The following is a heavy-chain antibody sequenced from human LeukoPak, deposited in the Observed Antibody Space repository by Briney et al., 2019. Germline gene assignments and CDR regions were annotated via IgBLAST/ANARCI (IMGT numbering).Heavy chain of an antibody. V-gene: IGHV4-39*07. CDR2: IYYSGST. CDR3: ARSLGYANFDY. J-gene: IGHJ4*02. Sequence: SETLSLTCTVSGGSIGSSSYYWGWIRQPPGKGLEWIGSIYYSGSTYYNPSLKSRVTISVDTSKNQFSLKLSSVTAADTAVYYCARSLGYANFDYWGQGTLVTVSS. D-gene: IGHD5-12*01. CDR1: GGSIGSSSYY.